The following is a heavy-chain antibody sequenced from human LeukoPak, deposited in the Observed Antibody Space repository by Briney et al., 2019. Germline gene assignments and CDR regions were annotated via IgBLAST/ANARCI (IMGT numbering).Heavy chain of an antibody. CDR2: IIPILGIA. Sequence: SVKVSCKASGGTFSSYAISWVRQAPGQGLEWMGRIIPILGIADYAQKFQGRVTITADKSTSTAYMELSSLRSEDTAVYYCXRXYYXSGSYKSDAFDIWGQGTMVTVSS. V-gene: IGHV1-69*04. CDR3: XRXYYXSGSYKSDAFDI. CDR1: GGTFSSYA. J-gene: IGHJ3*02. D-gene: IGHD3-10*01.